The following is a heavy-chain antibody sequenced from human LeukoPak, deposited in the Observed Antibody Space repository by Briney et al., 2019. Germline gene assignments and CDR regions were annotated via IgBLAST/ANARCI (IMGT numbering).Heavy chain of an antibody. D-gene: IGHD4-17*01. Sequence: GGSLRLSSTASGFTFGDYAMTWVRQAPGKGLEWVGFIRSKIYGGTPEYAASVKGRFTISRDDSKGIAYLQMNSLKTEDTAVYYCTTDLRATTRDYWGQGTLVTVSS. CDR2: IRSKIYGGTP. V-gene: IGHV3-49*04. J-gene: IGHJ4*02. CDR1: GFTFGDYA. CDR3: TTDLRATTRDY.